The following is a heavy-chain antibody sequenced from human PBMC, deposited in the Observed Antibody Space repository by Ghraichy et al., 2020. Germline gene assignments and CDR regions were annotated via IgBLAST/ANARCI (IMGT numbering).Heavy chain of an antibody. V-gene: IGHV3-15*01. Sequence: GGSLRLSCAASGFTFSNAWMSWVRQAPGKGLEWVGRIKSKTDGGTTDYAAPVKGRFTISRDDSKNTLYLQMNSLKTEDTAVYYCTTDVPTKTGDWFDPWGQGTLVTVSS. CDR1: GFTFSNAW. D-gene: IGHD1/OR15-1a*01. CDR2: IKSKTDGGTT. CDR3: TTDVPTKTGDWFDP. J-gene: IGHJ5*02.